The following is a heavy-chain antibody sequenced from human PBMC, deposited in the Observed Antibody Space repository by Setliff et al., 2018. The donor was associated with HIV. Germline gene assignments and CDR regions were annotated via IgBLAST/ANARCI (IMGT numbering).Heavy chain of an antibody. D-gene: IGHD1-1*01. CDR2: IYYSGST. J-gene: IGHJ6*03. V-gene: IGHV4-59*08. CDR3: ARHAPRNHDLEGVFYPYYMDV. CDR1: GGSISSFY. Sequence: PSETLSLTCTVSGGSISSFYWSWIRQPPGKGLEWIGYIYYSGSTSYNPSLKSRVTISVDTSKTQFSLKLSSVTAADTAVYYCARHAPRNHDLEGVFYPYYMDVWGKGTTVTVSS.